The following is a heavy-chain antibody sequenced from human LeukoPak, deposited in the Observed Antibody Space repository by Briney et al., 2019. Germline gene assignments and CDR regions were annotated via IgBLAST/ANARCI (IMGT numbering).Heavy chain of an antibody. CDR2: IKNEGSDT. Sequence: GGSLRLSCAASGFTFSSYWMRWVRQAPGKGLAWVSRIKNEGSDTRYADSVKGRFTISRDNAKNTLYLQMNSLRAEDTAVYYCARAQWELPPDYWGQGTLVTVSS. CDR1: GFTFSSYW. CDR3: ARAQWELPPDY. J-gene: IGHJ4*02. D-gene: IGHD1-26*01. V-gene: IGHV3-74*01.